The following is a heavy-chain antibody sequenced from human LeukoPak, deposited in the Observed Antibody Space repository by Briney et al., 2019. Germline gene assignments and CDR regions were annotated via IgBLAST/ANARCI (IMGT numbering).Heavy chain of an antibody. J-gene: IGHJ4*02. CDR1: GYTLTELS. D-gene: IGHD3-22*01. Sequence: ASVKVSCKVSGYTLTELSMHWVRQAPGKGLEWTGGFDPEDGETIYAQKFQGRVTMTEDTSTDTAYMELSSLRSEDTAVYYCATVEFLRLDSSGYYPFDYWGQGTLVTVSS. CDR2: FDPEDGET. V-gene: IGHV1-24*01. CDR3: ATVEFLRLDSSGYYPFDY.